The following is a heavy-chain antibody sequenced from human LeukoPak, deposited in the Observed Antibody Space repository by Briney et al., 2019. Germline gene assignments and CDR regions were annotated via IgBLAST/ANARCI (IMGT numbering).Heavy chain of an antibody. J-gene: IGHJ4*02. CDR1: GFTFSGSA. Sequence: PGGSLRLSCAASGFTFSGSAMHWVRQASGIGLEWVGRIRAKADDYATTYAASVKGRFTISRDDSKNTAYLQMNSLKTEDTAVYYCAKDRAVDTAMDFDYWGQGTLVTVSS. CDR3: AKDRAVDTAMDFDY. CDR2: IRAKADDYAT. D-gene: IGHD5-18*01. V-gene: IGHV3-73*01.